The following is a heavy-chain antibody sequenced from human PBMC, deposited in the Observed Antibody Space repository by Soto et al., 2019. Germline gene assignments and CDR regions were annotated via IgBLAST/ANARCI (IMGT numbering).Heavy chain of an antibody. Sequence: SETLSLTCTVSGGSISSYYWSWIRQPPGKGLEWIGYIYYSGSTNYNPSLKSRVTISVDTSKNQFSLKLSSVTAADTAVYYCARDFWDITMVRGVISGWFDPWGQGTLVTVSS. D-gene: IGHD3-10*01. J-gene: IGHJ5*02. CDR2: IYYSGST. CDR3: ARDFWDITMVRGVISGWFDP. V-gene: IGHV4-59*01. CDR1: GGSISSYY.